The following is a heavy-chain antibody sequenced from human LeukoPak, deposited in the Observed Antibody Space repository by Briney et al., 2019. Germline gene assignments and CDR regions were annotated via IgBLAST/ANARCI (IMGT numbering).Heavy chain of an antibody. CDR1: GFSVRSDH. CDR3: ANRHI. J-gene: IGHJ4*02. Sequence: GGSLRLSCTASGFSVRSDHMIWVRQAPGKGLEWVSIIYSDGRTYYADSVKGRFTISRDNSKNTLYLQMNSLRAEDTAVYYCANRHIWGQGTLVTVSS. CDR2: IYSDGRT. V-gene: IGHV3-66*01.